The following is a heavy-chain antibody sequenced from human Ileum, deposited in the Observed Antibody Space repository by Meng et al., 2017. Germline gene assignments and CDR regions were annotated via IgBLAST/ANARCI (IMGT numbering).Heavy chain of an antibody. CDR1: GYTFTSYA. CDR2: INAGNGNT. Sequence: QGRLVQSGAEVKRPGASVKVSCKASGYTFTSYAMHWVRQAPGQRLEWMGWINAGNGNTKYSQKFQGRVTITRDTSASTAYMELSSLRSEDTAVYYCARNTVGTTTLDYWGQGTLVTVSS. J-gene: IGHJ4*02. V-gene: IGHV1-3*01. D-gene: IGHD1-1*01. CDR3: ARNTVGTTTLDY.